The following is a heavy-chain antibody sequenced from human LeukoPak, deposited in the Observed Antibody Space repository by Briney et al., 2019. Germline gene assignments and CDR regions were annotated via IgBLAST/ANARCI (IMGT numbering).Heavy chain of an antibody. Sequence: GGSLRLSCAASGFSFSAYGMHWVRQAPGKGLEWVAVIGYDGSDKYYADSVKGRFTISRDNSKNTLYLQMNSLRAEDTAVYYCAKNRPQLLWFGELFLFDYWGRGTLVTVSS. V-gene: IGHV3-30*18. CDR1: GFSFSAYG. J-gene: IGHJ4*02. D-gene: IGHD3-10*01. CDR2: IGYDGSDK. CDR3: AKNRPQLLWFGELFLFDY.